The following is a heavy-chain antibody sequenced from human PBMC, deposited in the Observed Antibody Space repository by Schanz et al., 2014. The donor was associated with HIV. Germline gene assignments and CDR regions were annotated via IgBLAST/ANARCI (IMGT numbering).Heavy chain of an antibody. CDR3: ARAGDISGYYIDY. J-gene: IGHJ4*02. D-gene: IGHD3-22*01. CDR2: ISTYNGNT. Sequence: QVQLVQSGAEVKKPGASVKVSCKASGYTFSSHGISWVRQAPGQGLEWMGWISTYNGNTIYAQKFQGTVTITADESTSTAYMELSSLRSEDTAVYYCARAGDISGYYIDYWGQGTLVTVSS. V-gene: IGHV1-18*01. CDR1: GYTFSSHG.